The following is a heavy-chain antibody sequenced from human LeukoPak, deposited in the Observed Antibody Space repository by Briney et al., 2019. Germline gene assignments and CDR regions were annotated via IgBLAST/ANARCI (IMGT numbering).Heavy chain of an antibody. J-gene: IGHJ4*02. CDR1: GFTFSSYA. CDR3: ARGRGADYGGNSGYFDY. Sequence: SGGSLRLSCAASGFTFSSYAMHWVRQAPGKGLEWVAVIWYDGSNKYYADSVKGRFTISRDNPKNTLYVQMNSLRAEDTAVYYCARGRGADYGGNSGYFDYWGQGTLVTVSS. D-gene: IGHD4-23*01. CDR2: IWYDGSNK. V-gene: IGHV3-33*08.